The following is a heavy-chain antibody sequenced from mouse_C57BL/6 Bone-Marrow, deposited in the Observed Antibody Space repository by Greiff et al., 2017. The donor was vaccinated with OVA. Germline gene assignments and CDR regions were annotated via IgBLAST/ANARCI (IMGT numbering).Heavy chain of an antibody. CDR1: GYTFTSYW. D-gene: IGHD1-2*01. J-gene: IGHJ3*01. Sequence: VQLQQPGAELVKPGASVKLSCKASGYTFTSYWMHWVKQRPGQGLEWIGMIHPNSGSTNYNEKFKSKATLTVDKSSSTAYMQLSSLTSEDSAVDYCARSGVLRPAWFAYWGQGTLVTVSA. V-gene: IGHV1-64*01. CDR3: ARSGVLRPAWFAY. CDR2: IHPNSGST.